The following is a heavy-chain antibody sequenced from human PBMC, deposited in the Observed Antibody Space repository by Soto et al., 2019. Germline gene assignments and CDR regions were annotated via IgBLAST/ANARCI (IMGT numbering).Heavy chain of an antibody. Sequence: SGPTLVNPTQTLTLTCTFSGFSLSTSGMCVSWIRQPPGKALEWLALIDWDDDKYYSTSLKTRLTISKDTSKNQVVLTMTNMDPVDTATYYCARDSRYFDWSSTEDYYYGMDVWGQGTTVTVSS. D-gene: IGHD3-9*01. CDR3: ARDSRYFDWSSTEDYYYGMDV. V-gene: IGHV2-70*01. J-gene: IGHJ6*02. CDR1: GFSLSTSGMC. CDR2: IDWDDDK.